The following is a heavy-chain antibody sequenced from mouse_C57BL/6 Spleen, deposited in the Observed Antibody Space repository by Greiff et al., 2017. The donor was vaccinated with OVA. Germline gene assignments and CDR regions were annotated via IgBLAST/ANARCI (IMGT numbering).Heavy chain of an antibody. V-gene: IGHV1-50*01. Sequence: QVQLQQPGAELVKPGASVKLSCKASGYTSTSYWMQWVKQRPGQGLEWIGEIDPSDSYTNYNQKFKGKATLTVDTSSSTAYMQLSSLTSEDSAVYYCARKREGYWGQGTTLTVSS. CDR1: GYTSTSYW. J-gene: IGHJ2*01. CDR3: ARKREGY. CDR2: IDPSDSYT.